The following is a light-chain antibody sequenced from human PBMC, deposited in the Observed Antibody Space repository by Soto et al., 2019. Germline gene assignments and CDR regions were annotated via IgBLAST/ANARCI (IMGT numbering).Light chain of an antibody. Sequence: TISCSGSSSNIGTSSVHWYKHLPGTAPKPLIYTNDQRPSGVPDRFSGSKSGTSASLAISGLQSEDEADYYCAVWDDSLNGHVFGAGTKVTVL. CDR3: AVWDDSLNGHV. CDR1: SSNIGTSS. J-gene: IGLJ1*01. CDR2: TND. V-gene: IGLV1-44*01.